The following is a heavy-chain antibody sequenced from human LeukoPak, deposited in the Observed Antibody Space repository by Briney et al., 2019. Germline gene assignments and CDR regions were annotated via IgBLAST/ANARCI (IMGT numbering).Heavy chain of an antibody. V-gene: IGHV4-39*01. CDR3: ARLGAGPTYYDFWSGYSSFYFDY. Sequence: PSETLSLTCTVSGGSTSSSNYYWGWIRQPPGKGLEWIGGIHYSGNTYYNPSLRSRVTISVDTSKNQFSLKLSSVTAADTAVYYCARLGAGPTYYDFWSGYSSFYFDYWGQGTLVTVSS. CDR2: IHYSGNT. J-gene: IGHJ4*02. CDR1: GGSTSSSNYY. D-gene: IGHD3-3*01.